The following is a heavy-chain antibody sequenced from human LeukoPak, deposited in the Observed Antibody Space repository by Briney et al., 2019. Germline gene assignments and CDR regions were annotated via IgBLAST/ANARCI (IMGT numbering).Heavy chain of an antibody. CDR3: ATDRIGYYYDSSGYSSSAEYFQH. V-gene: IGHV1-24*01. CDR1: GCTLTELS. J-gene: IGHJ1*01. CDR2: FDPEDGET. D-gene: IGHD3-22*01. Sequence: GASVKVSCKVSGCTLTELSMHWVRQAPGKGLEWMGGFDPEDGETIYAQKFQGRVTMTEDTSTDTAYMELSSLRSEDTAVYYCATDRIGYYYDSSGYSSSAEYFQHWGQGTLVTVSS.